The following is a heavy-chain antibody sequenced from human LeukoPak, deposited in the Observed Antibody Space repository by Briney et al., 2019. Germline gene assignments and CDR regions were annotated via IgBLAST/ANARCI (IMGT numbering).Heavy chain of an antibody. Sequence: GGSLRLSCAASGFTFSSYDMSWVRQAPGKGLEWVSAISGSGGSTYYADSVKGRFTISRDNAKNSLYLQMNSLRAEDTAVYYCARGAPYCSGGSCMYYFDYWGQGTLVTVSS. CDR3: ARGAPYCSGGSCMYYFDY. D-gene: IGHD2-15*01. CDR2: ISGSGGST. J-gene: IGHJ4*02. CDR1: GFTFSSYD. V-gene: IGHV3-23*01.